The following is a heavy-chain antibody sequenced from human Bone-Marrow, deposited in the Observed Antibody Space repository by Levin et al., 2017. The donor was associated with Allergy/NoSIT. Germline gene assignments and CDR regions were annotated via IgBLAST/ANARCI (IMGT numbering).Heavy chain of an antibody. CDR1: GGSITHYS. CDR2: SYVSGTN. Sequence: PSETLSLTCAVSGGSITHYSWSWIWQSADRGLERIGRSYVSGTNNHNSSLKRRVTMSVDMSTDQFSLRLRSVTAAATAVYYCARADPKGYFDFWGQGILVTVSS. J-gene: IGHJ4*02. CDR3: ARADPKGYFDF. V-gene: IGHV4-4*07. D-gene: IGHD6-13*01.